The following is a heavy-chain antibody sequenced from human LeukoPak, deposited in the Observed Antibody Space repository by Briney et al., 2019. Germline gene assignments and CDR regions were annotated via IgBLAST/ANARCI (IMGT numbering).Heavy chain of an antibody. J-gene: IGHJ6*03. CDR3: ARAASGDAVYYYGSGRRYYYYYMDF. Sequence: SETLSLTCSVSGDSISYFYWSWIRQAAGKGLEWIGRISGSGSTDYNASLKSRVTMSVDTSKNQLSLKVISVTAADTAVYYCARAASGDAVYYYGSGRRYYYYYMDFWGKGTTVTISS. CDR2: ISGSGST. D-gene: IGHD3-10*01. V-gene: IGHV4-4*07. CDR1: GDSISYFY.